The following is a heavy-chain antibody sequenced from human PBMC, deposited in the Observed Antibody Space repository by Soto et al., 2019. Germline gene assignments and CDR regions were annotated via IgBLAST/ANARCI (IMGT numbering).Heavy chain of an antibody. V-gene: IGHV1-2*04. CDR3: AREFPGGYYFDY. CDR2: INPKSGGT. Sequence: GASVKVSCKASGYTFSGSHMQWVRQAPGQGLEWMGWINPKSGGTNYAQKFQGWVTMTRDTSISTAYMELSRLRSDDTAVYYCAREFPGGYYFDYWGQGTLVTVSS. CDR1: GYTFSGSH. D-gene: IGHD3-10*01. J-gene: IGHJ4*02.